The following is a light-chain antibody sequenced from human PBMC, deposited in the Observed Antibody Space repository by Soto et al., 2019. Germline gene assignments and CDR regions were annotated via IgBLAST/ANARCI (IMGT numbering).Light chain of an antibody. Sequence: QSVLTQPASVSGSPGQSITISCTGTSSDVGGYNSVSWYQQHPGKAPKIMIYDVTNRPSGVSNRFSGSKSGNTASLTISGLQAEDEADYYCSSYSSSSTRVFGGGTNSPS. CDR2: DVT. J-gene: IGLJ3*02. V-gene: IGLV2-14*01. CDR3: SSYSSSSTRV. CDR1: SSDVGGYNS.